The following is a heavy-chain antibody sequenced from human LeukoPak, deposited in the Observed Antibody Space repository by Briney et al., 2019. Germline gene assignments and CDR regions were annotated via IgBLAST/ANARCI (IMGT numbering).Heavy chain of an antibody. Sequence: GGSLRLSCAASGFTFGSYEMNWVRQAPGKGLEWVSYIGTSISTTYYADSVKGRFTVSRDDAKSSLYRQMSSLRAEDTAVYYCARNVYDLRGQWLVPGFDYWGQGTLVTVSS. CDR2: IGTSISTT. CDR1: GFTFGSYE. V-gene: IGHV3-48*03. CDR3: ARNVYDLRGQWLVPGFDY. D-gene: IGHD6-19*01. J-gene: IGHJ4*02.